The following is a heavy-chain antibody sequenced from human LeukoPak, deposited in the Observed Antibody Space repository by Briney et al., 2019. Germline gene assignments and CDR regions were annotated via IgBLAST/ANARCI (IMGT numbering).Heavy chain of an antibody. Sequence: GGSLRLSCAASGFTVSSNYMSWVRQAPGKGLEWVSVIYSGGSTYYADSVKGRFTISSDNSKNMLYLQMNSLRVEDTAVYYCAKDVVRGSGRINWFDPWGQGTLVTVSS. V-gene: IGHV3-53*01. J-gene: IGHJ5*02. CDR2: IYSGGST. CDR1: GFTVSSNY. CDR3: AKDVVRGSGRINWFDP. D-gene: IGHD3-10*01.